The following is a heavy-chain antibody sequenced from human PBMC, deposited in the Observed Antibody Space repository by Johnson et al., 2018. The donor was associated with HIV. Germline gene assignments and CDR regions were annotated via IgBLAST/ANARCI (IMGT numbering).Heavy chain of an antibody. J-gene: IGHJ3*02. CDR3: TTGLTICGVVFLDAFDI. Sequence: EVQLVESGGGLVKPGGSLRLTCAASEFSFSNAWMSWVRQAPGKGLEWVGRIKSQTDGGTTDYAAPVKGRFTIPRDDSKNTLYLQMNSLKNEDTAMYYCTTGLTICGVVFLDAFDIWGQGTMVIVSS. D-gene: IGHD3-3*01. CDR1: EFSFSNAW. CDR2: IKSQTDGGTT. V-gene: IGHV3-15*01.